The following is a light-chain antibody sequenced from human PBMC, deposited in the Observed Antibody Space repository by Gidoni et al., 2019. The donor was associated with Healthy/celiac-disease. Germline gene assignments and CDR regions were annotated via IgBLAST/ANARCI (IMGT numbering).Light chain of an antibody. J-gene: IGKJ2*01. CDR3: QQYNSYYT. Sequence: DIQMTQSPSTLSASVGDRVTITCRASQSISSWLAWYQQKPGKAPKLLIYKASSLESGVPSRFSGSGSGTEFTLTISSLQPYDFATYSCQQYNSYYTFXQXTKLXIK. CDR2: KAS. CDR1: QSISSW. V-gene: IGKV1-5*03.